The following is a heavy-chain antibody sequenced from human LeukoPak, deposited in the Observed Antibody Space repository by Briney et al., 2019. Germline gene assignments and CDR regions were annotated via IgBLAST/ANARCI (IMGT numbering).Heavy chain of an antibody. CDR2: IHPSGST. CDR1: GGSISAYY. CDR3: ARDQLIGSEIYIWLDP. V-gene: IGHV4-4*07. J-gene: IGHJ5*02. Sequence: SETLSLTCIVAGGSISAYYWSWIRQPAGKGLEWIGRIHPSGSTDYSPFLKSRLTMSVDTSENQFSLNLTSVTAADTALYYCARDQLIGSEIYIWLDPWGQGTLVTVSS. D-gene: IGHD3-10*01.